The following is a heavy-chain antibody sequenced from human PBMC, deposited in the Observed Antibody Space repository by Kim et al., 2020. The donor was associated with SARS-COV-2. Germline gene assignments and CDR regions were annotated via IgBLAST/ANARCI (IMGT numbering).Heavy chain of an antibody. V-gene: IGHV3-30*04. CDR2: ISYDGSNK. CDR3: ARGSVVGDYGGDAFDI. J-gene: IGHJ3*02. CDR1: GFTFSSYA. Sequence: GGSLRLSCAASGFTFSSYAMHWVRQAPGKGLEWVAVISYDGSNKYYADSVKGRFTISRDNSKNTLYLQMNSLRAEDTAVYYCARGSVVGDYGGDAFDIWG. D-gene: IGHD4-17*01.